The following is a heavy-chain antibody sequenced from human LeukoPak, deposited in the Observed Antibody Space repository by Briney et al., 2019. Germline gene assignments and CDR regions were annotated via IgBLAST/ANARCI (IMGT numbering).Heavy chain of an antibody. D-gene: IGHD3-3*01. CDR3: ARVPTGYYDFWSLDY. Sequence: GGSLRLSCAASGFTFSSYAMHWVRQAPGKGLEWVAVISYDGSNKYYADSVKGRFTISRDNSKNTLYLQMNSLRAEDTAVYYCARVPTGYYDFWSLDYWGQGTLVTASS. CDR1: GFTFSSYA. J-gene: IGHJ4*02. V-gene: IGHV3-30-3*01. CDR2: ISYDGSNK.